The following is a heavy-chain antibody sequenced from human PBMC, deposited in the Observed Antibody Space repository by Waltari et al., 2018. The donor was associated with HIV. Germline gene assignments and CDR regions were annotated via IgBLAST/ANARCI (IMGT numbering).Heavy chain of an antibody. CDR1: GFNVSANY. D-gene: IGHD1-1*01. Sequence: EVQLVESGGGLVQPGGSLRLSCAVSGFNVSANYMSWVRQAPGKGLVWVSLMYTGGTTYYADSVKGRVTISRDNSKNTVFLQMNNLRAEDTAVYYCATDDFLTYWGQGTLVTVSS. V-gene: IGHV3-66*01. J-gene: IGHJ4*02. CDR3: ATDDFLTY. CDR2: MYTGGTT.